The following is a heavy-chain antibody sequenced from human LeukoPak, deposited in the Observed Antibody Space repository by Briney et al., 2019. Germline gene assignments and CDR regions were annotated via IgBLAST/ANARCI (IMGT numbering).Heavy chain of an antibody. J-gene: IGHJ5*02. CDR1: GGSFSAYY. V-gene: IGHV4-34*01. CDR2: INHSGRT. Sequence: SGTLSLTCGVSGGSFSAYYWSWIRQPPGKGLELIGEINHSGRTNYNPSLKCRVTISVDTSKNQFSLNLSSVTAADTAVYYCARSPLTGNYGDWFDPWGQGTLVIVSS. CDR3: ARSPLTGNYGDWFDP. D-gene: IGHD3-9*01.